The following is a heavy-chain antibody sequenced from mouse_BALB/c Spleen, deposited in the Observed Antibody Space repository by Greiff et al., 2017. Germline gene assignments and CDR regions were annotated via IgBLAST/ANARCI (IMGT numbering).Heavy chain of an antibody. CDR3: ARGRDDYGWYFDV. CDR2: ISSGGST. J-gene: IGHJ1*01. Sequence: VKLVESGGGLVKPGGSLKLSCAASGFTFSSYAMSWVRQTPEKRLEWVASISSGGSTYYPDSVKGRFTISRDNARNILYLQMSSLRSEDTAMYYCARGRDDYGWYFDVWGAGTTVTVSS. CDR1: GFTFSSYA. V-gene: IGHV5-6-5*01. D-gene: IGHD2-4*01.